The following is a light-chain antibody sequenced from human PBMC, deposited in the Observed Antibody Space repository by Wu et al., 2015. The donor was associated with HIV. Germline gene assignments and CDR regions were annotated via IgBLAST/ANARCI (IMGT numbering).Light chain of an antibody. CDR1: QTISSTY. CDR3: RQSGRSPPT. Sequence: EIVLTQSPGTLSLSPGERATLSCKASQTISSTYFAWYQQKPGRAPRLLIYGASKRATGTPDRFSGSGSGADFTLTISRLDPEDFAVYYCRQSGRSPPTFGQGTKVEIK. V-gene: IGKV3-20*01. CDR2: GAS. J-gene: IGKJ1*01.